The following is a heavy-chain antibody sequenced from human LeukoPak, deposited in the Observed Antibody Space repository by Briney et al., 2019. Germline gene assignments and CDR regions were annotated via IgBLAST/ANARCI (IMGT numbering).Heavy chain of an antibody. V-gene: IGHV4-34*01. Sequence: NPSETLSLTCAVYGGSLSSDYWSWTRQPPGKGLEWIGEINHSGRTNYNTSLESRVTISVDTSKNQFSLKLTSVTAADTAVYYCARARQVDYYFDSWGQGSLVTVSS. CDR3: ARARQVDYYFDS. J-gene: IGHJ4*02. CDR1: GGSLSSDY. CDR2: INHSGRT.